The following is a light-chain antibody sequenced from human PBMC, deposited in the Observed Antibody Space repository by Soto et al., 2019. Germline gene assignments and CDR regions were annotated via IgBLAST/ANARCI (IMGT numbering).Light chain of an antibody. CDR1: MRDVRAYNL. J-gene: IGLJ1*01. Sequence: QSVLTQPASVSGSAGQSITISCSGTMRDVRAYNLVSWYQHHPGKAPKIIIYEVTKRPSGVPDRFSGSKSGNTASLTVSGLQAEDEADYYCNSYVGSNNYVFGTGTKVTVL. V-gene: IGLV2-8*01. CDR3: NSYVGSNNYV. CDR2: EVT.